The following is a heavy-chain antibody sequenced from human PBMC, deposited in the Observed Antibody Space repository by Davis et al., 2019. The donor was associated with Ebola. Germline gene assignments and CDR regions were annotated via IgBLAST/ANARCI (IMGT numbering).Heavy chain of an antibody. CDR2: INPNSGGT. J-gene: IGHJ4*02. V-gene: IGHV1-2*02. D-gene: IGHD3-22*01. Sequence: ASVKVSCKASGYTFTGYYMHWVRQAPGQGLEWMGWINPNSGGTNYAQKFQGRVTMTRDTSISTAYMELSRLRSDDTAVYYCARVHYYDSSGYYIGSYYFDYWGQGTLVTVSS. CDR1: GYTFTGYY. CDR3: ARVHYYDSSGYYIGSYYFDY.